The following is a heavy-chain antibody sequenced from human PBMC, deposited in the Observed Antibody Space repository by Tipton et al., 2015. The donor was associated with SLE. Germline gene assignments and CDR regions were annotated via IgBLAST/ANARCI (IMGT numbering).Heavy chain of an antibody. CDR3: ARDRSAYYPYWYFDL. J-gene: IGHJ2*01. Sequence: LRLSCTVSGGSINSSSNYWGWLRQPPGKGLEWIGYIYYSGSTNYNPSLKSRVTISVDTSKKQFSLKLSSVTAADTAVYYCARDRSAYYPYWYFDLWGRGTLVTVSS. CDR2: IYYSGST. V-gene: IGHV4-61*05. D-gene: IGHD3-3*01. CDR1: GGSINSSSNY.